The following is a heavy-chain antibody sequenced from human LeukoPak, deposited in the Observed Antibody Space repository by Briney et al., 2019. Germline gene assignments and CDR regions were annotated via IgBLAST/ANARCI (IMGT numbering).Heavy chain of an antibody. J-gene: IGHJ4*02. Sequence: SETLSLTCTVSGGPISNVYWSWIRQPPGEGLEWIGCIYYSGSTNYDPSLKSRVTISVDTSKNHFSLKLSSVTAADTAVYYCARGFYSTSRFDYWGKGTLVTVSS. D-gene: IGHD6-13*01. CDR2: IYYSGST. CDR3: ARGFYSTSRFDY. V-gene: IGHV4-59*01. CDR1: GGPISNVY.